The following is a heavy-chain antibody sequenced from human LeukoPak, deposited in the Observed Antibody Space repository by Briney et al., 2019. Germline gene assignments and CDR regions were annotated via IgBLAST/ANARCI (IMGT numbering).Heavy chain of an antibody. CDR1: GYIFTSYG. CDR3: ARDGGPGEWWPRGWFDP. V-gene: IGHV1-3*01. Sequence: ASVKVSCKASGYIFTSYGISWVRQAPGQGLEWMGWINAGNGNTKYSQKFQGRVTITRDTSASTAYMELSSLRSEDTAVYYCARDGGPGEWWPRGWFDPWGQGTLVTVSS. J-gene: IGHJ5*02. D-gene: IGHD2-15*01. CDR2: INAGNGNT.